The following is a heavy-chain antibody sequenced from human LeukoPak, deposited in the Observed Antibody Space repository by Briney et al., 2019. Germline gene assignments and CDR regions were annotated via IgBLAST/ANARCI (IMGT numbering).Heavy chain of an antibody. CDR1: GFTFDDYA. V-gene: IGHV3-9*01. D-gene: IGHD6-13*01. CDR2: ISWNSGSI. CDR3: AKDRIAAAGIGRYFDY. J-gene: IGHJ4*02. Sequence: GGSLRLSCAASGFTFDDYAMHWVRQAPGKGLEWVSGISWNSGSIGYADSVKDRFTISRDDAKNSLYLQMNSLRAEDTALYYCAKDRIAAAGIGRYFDYWGQGTLVTVSS.